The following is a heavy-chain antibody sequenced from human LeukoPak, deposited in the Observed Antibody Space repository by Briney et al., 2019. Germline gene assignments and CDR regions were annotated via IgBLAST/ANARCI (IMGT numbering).Heavy chain of an antibody. CDR3: ARSRSGGSCYNY. V-gene: IGHV1-2*02. J-gene: IGHJ4*02. D-gene: IGHD2-15*01. CDR2: INPNSGGT. CDR1: GYTFTGYY. Sequence: ASVKVSCKASGYTFTGYYMHWVRQAPGQGLEWMGWINPNSGGTNYAQKFQGRVTMTRDTSISTAYMELSRLRSDDTAVYHCARSRSGGSCYNYWGQGTLVTVSS.